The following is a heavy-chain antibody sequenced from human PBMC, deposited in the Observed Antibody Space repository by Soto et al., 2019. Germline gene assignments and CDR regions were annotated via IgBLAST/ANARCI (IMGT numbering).Heavy chain of an antibody. Sequence: GASVKVSCKASGGTFSGYYMHWVRQAPGQGLEWMGWINPNSGGTNYAQKFQGRVTMTRDTSISTAYMELSRLRSDDTAVYYCARDRGSGWYLTYYYYGMDVWGQGTTVTVSS. CDR2: INPNSGGT. V-gene: IGHV1-2*02. CDR1: GGTFSGYY. CDR3: ARDRGSGWYLTYYYYGMDV. J-gene: IGHJ6*02. D-gene: IGHD6-19*01.